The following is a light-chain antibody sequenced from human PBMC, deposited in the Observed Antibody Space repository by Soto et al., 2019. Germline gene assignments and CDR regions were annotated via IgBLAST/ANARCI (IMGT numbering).Light chain of an antibody. Sequence: QSALTQPPSAPGSPGQSVTISCTGTSSDVGDYNYVSWYQQHPGKAPKLMIYEVNKRPSGVPDRFSGSKSGNTASLTVSGLQTEDEADYYCSSYAGKGVFGGGTKLTVL. V-gene: IGLV2-8*01. CDR3: SSYAGKGV. CDR2: EVN. J-gene: IGLJ2*01. CDR1: SSDVGDYNY.